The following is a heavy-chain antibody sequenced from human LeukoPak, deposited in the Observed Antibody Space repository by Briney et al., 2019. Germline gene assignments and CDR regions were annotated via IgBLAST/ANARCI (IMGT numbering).Heavy chain of an antibody. D-gene: IGHD2-15*01. CDR1: GYSFIDYY. CDR2: INPNSGGT. CDR3: ARANCSGGSCYSPYFDF. V-gene: IGHV1-2*02. Sequence: ASVKVSCKPSGYSFIDYYIHWVRQAPGQGLEWMGWINPNSGGTDYAQKFQDRVTMTRDTSISTVYIELNRLTSDATAVYYCARANCSGGSCYSPYFDFWGQGTLVTVSS. J-gene: IGHJ4*02.